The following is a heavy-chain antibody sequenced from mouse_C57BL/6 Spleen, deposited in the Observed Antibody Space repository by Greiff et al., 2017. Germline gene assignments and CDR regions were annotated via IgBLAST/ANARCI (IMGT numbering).Heavy chain of an antibody. Sequence: DVQLQESGPGLVKPSQSLSLTCSVTGYSITSGYYWNWIRQFPGNKLEWMGYISYDGSNNYNPSLKNRISITRDTSKNQFFLKLNSVTTEDTATYYCARDYPYYSNFYYAMDYWGQGTSVTVSS. CDR3: ARDYPYYSNFYYAMDY. D-gene: IGHD2-5*01. V-gene: IGHV3-6*01. J-gene: IGHJ4*01. CDR1: GYSITSGYY. CDR2: ISYDGSN.